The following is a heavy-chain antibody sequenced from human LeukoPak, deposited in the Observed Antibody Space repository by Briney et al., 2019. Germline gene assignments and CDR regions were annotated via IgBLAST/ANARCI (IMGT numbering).Heavy chain of an antibody. Sequence: GGSLILSCTVSGFTFSNYWMRWVRQAPGKVLEWVASIDKNGREKRYVDSVEGRFTISRDNAKNSVYLQMTSLGAEDTAVYYCATYTQNFGAPGTDYWGQGTLVTVSS. V-gene: IGHV3-7*01. CDR1: GFTFSNYW. CDR3: ATYTQNFGAPGTDY. J-gene: IGHJ4*02. D-gene: IGHD3-10*01. CDR2: IDKNGREK.